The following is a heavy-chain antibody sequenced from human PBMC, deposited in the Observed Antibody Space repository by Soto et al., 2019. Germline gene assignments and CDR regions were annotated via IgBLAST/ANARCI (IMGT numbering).Heavy chain of an antibody. Sequence: SETLSLTCTVSGGSISSYYWSWIRQPPGKGLEWIGYIYYSGSTNYNPSLKSRVTISVDTSKNQFSLKLSSVTAADTAVYYCASIAAAGDEYYFDYWGQGTLVTVSS. V-gene: IGHV4-59*01. J-gene: IGHJ4*02. D-gene: IGHD6-13*01. CDR3: ASIAAAGDEYYFDY. CDR1: GGSISSYY. CDR2: IYYSGST.